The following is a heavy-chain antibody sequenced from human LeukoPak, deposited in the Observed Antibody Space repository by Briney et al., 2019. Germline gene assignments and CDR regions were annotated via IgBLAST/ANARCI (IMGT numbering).Heavy chain of an antibody. D-gene: IGHD2-15*01. V-gene: IGHV1-2*04. J-gene: IGHJ4*02. CDR3: ARVLVDCSGGSCYYFDY. CDR1: GYTFTGYY. CDR2: INPNSGGT. Sequence: ASVKVSCKASGYTFTGYYMHWVRQAPGQGLEWMGWINPNSGGTNYAQKFQGWVTMTRDTSISTAYMELSRLRSDDTAVYYCARVLVDCSGGSCYYFDYWGQGTLVTVSS.